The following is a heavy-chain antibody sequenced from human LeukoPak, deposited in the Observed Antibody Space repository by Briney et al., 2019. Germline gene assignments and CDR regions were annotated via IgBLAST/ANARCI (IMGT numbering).Heavy chain of an antibody. CDR1: GGSISSYY. Sequence: SETLSLTCTVSGGSISSYYWSWIRQPPGKGLEWIGYTYYSGSTNYNPSLKSRVTILVDMSKNQFSLKLSSVTAADTAVYYCARVGYGSGVPHYFDYWGQGTLVTVSS. D-gene: IGHD3-10*01. CDR2: TYYSGST. CDR3: ARVGYGSGVPHYFDY. V-gene: IGHV4-59*01. J-gene: IGHJ4*02.